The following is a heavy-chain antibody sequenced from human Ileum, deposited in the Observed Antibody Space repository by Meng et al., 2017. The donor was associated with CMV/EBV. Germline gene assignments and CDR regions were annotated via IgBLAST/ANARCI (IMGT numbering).Heavy chain of an antibody. J-gene: IGHJ6*02. CDR3: ASPYSSSWYGLRTYYYGMDV. CDR1: GYTFTGYY. CDR2: INPNSGGT. Sequence: ASVKVSCKASGYTFTGYYMHWVRQAPGQGLEWMGWINPNSGGTNYAQKFQGRVTMTRDTSISTAYMELSRLRSDGTAVYYCASPYSSSWYGLRTYYYGMDVWGQGTTVTVSS. D-gene: IGHD6-13*01. V-gene: IGHV1-2*02.